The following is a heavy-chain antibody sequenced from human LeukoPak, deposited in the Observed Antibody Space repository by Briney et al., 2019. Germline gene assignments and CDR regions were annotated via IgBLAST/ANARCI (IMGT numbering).Heavy chain of an antibody. J-gene: IGHJ6*04. Sequence: PGGSLRLSCAASGFTFSSYAMHWVRQAPGKGLEWVAVMWYDGSNKYYTDSVKGRFTVSRDNSKNTLYLQMNSLRAEDTAVYYCARDPEYYYYGMDVWGEGTTATVSS. D-gene: IGHD2/OR15-2a*01. CDR2: MWYDGSNK. V-gene: IGHV3-33*01. CDR3: ARDPEYYYYGMDV. CDR1: GFTFSSYA.